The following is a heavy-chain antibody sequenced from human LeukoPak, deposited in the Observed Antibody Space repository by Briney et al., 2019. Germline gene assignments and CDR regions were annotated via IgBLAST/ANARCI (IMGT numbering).Heavy chain of an antibody. J-gene: IGHJ4*02. D-gene: IGHD6-19*01. Sequence: SETLSLTCAVYGGSFSGYYWSWIRQPPGKGLEWIGEINHSGSTNYNPSLKSRVTISVDTSKNQFSLKLSSVTAADTAVYYCAKAPPPEASIEVAGTFDYWGQGTLVTVSS. V-gene: IGHV4-34*01. CDR1: GGSFSGYY. CDR2: INHSGST. CDR3: AKAPPPEASIEVAGTFDY.